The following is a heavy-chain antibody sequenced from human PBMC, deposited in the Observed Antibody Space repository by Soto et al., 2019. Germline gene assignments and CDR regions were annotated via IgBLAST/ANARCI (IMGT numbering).Heavy chain of an antibody. Sequence: LRLSCAASGFTFSSYGMHWVRQAPGKGLEWVAVISYDGSNKYYADSVKGRFTISRDNSKNTLYLQMNSLRAEDTAVYYCAKPGEYSSSSGHPNYFDYWGQGTLVTVSS. J-gene: IGHJ4*02. CDR3: AKPGEYSSSSGHPNYFDY. CDR1: GFTFSSYG. D-gene: IGHD6-6*01. V-gene: IGHV3-30*18. CDR2: ISYDGSNK.